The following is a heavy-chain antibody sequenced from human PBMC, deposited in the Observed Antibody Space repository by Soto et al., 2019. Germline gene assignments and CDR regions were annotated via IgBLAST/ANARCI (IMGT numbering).Heavy chain of an antibody. V-gene: IGHV3-11*06. Sequence: VQLVESGGGLVKPGGSLRLSCAASGFTFSDYYMSWIRQAPGKGLEWVSYISSSSSYTNYADSVKGRFTISRDNAKNSLYLQMNSLRAEDTAVYYCARWDYDSSGYYPLDYWGQGTLVTVSS. CDR3: ARWDYDSSGYYPLDY. J-gene: IGHJ4*02. D-gene: IGHD3-22*01. CDR1: GFTFSDYY. CDR2: ISSSSSYT.